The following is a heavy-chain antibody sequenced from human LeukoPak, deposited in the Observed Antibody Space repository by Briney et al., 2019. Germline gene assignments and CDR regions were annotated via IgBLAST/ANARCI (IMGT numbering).Heavy chain of an antibody. V-gene: IGHV4-61*02. Sequence: SQTLSLXCTVSGGSISSGSSYWSWIRQPAGKGLEWIGRIYTSGNTNYKPSLQSRVTISVDTAKNQFPLKLSSVTAADTAVYYCTRGDNTWGQGTLVTVSS. D-gene: IGHD2/OR15-2a*01. CDR1: GGSISSGSSY. CDR2: IYTSGNT. CDR3: TRGDNT. J-gene: IGHJ5*02.